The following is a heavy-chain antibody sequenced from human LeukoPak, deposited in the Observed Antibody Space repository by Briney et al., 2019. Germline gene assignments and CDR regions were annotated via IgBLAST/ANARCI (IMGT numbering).Heavy chain of an antibody. Sequence: GESLKISCKGSGYSFTSYWIGWVRQMPGKGLGWVGIIYPGDSDTRYSPSFQGQVTISADKSTSPAYLQWSSLKASDTAMYYCARHARHYYGSGSYEAKYYFDYWGQGTLVTVSS. J-gene: IGHJ4*02. CDR2: IYPGDSDT. D-gene: IGHD3-10*01. V-gene: IGHV5-51*01. CDR3: ARHARHYYGSGSYEAKYYFDY. CDR1: GYSFTSYW.